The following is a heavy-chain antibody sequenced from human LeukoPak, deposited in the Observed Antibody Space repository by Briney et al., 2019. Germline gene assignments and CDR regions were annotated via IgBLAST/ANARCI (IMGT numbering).Heavy chain of an antibody. CDR1: GYTFTSYD. V-gene: IGHV1-8*01. D-gene: IGHD3-22*01. CDR3: ARDSYYYDSSGSDY. CDR2: MNPNSGST. Sequence: ASVKVSFKASGYTFTSYDINWVRQATGQGLEWMGWMNPNSGSTGYAQKFQGRVTMTRNTSISTAYMELSSLRSEDTAVYYCARDSYYYDSSGSDYWGQGTLVTVSS. J-gene: IGHJ4*02.